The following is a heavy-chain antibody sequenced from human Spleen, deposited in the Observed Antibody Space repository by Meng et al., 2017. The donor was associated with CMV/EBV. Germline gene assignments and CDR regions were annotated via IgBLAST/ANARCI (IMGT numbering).Heavy chain of an antibody. V-gene: IGHV4-39*06. J-gene: IGHJ3*02. CDR2: LSYGGNI. D-gene: IGHD1-14*01. CDR3: ARVALGTSEAFDI. Sequence: SETLSLTCTVSGASITSTYFWDWIRQSPGKGLEWIGSLSYGGNIYYNSSLKSRVTISVDMSKNHFTLRLTSVTAADTAVYYCARVALGTSEAFDIWGQGTMVTVSS. CDR1: GASITSTYF.